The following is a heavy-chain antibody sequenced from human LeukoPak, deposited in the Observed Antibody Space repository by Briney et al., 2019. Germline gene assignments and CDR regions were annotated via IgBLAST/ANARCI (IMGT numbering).Heavy chain of an antibody. D-gene: IGHD3-22*01. J-gene: IGHJ1*01. CDR2: ISGSGGST. V-gene: IGHV3-23*01. Sequence: GGSLTLSCAASGFTFSSYSMSWVRQAPGKGLEWVSAISGSGGSTYYADSVKGRFTIYRDKSKTTLYLQMSSLRDEDTAVCYCAKDPIPYYYDSSGMLLRTEYFQHWGQGTLVTVSS. CDR3: AKDPIPYYYDSSGMLLRTEYFQH. CDR1: GFTFSSYS.